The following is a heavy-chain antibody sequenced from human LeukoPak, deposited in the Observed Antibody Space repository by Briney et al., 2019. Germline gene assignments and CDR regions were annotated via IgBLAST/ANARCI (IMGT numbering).Heavy chain of an antibody. D-gene: IGHD3-3*01. J-gene: IGHJ6*03. Sequence: GGSLRLSCAASGFTFSNAWMSWVRQAPGKGLEWVGRIKSKTDGGTTDYAAPVKGRFTISRDDSKNTLYLQMNSLRVEDTAVYYCVPRKEWSCYMDVWGKGTTVTVSS. V-gene: IGHV3-15*01. CDR3: VPRKEWSCYMDV. CDR1: GFTFSNAW. CDR2: IKSKTDGGTT.